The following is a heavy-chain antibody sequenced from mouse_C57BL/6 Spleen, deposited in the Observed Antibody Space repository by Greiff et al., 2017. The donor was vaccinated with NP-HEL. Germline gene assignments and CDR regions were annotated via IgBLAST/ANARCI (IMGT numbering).Heavy chain of an antibody. J-gene: IGHJ4*01. CDR2: IDPSDSET. V-gene: IGHV1-52*01. CDR3: ARGYYDAMDY. D-gene: IGHD3-1*01. CDR1: GYTFTSYW. Sequence: VQLQQPGAELVRPGSSVKLSCKASGYTFTSYWMHWVKQRPIQGLEWIGNIDPSDSETHYNQKFKDKATLTVDKSSSTAYMQLSSLTSEDSAVYYCARGYYDAMDYWGQGTSVTVSS.